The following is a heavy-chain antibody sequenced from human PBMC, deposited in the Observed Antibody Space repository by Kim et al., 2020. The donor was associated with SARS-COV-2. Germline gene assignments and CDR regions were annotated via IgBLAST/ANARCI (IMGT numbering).Heavy chain of an antibody. V-gene: IGHV3-48*02. Sequence: GGSLRLSCAASGFTFSSYAMNWVRQAPGKGLEWLSYISSSTTTTYYADSVKGRLTISRDNANNALYLQMSSLRDEDTAVYYCARKRHGYSGAGGIDYWGQGILVTVSS. CDR2: ISSSTTTT. CDR1: GFTFSSYA. CDR3: ARKRHGYSGAGGIDY. D-gene: IGHD5-12*01. J-gene: IGHJ4*02.